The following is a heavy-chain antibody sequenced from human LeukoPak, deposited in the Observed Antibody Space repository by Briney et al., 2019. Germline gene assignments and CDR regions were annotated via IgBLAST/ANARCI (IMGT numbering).Heavy chain of an antibody. J-gene: IGHJ6*02. CDR1: GFTFSSYA. CDR3: ARGGYSYGHYYYYYGMDV. D-gene: IGHD5-18*01. V-gene: IGHV3-30*04. Sequence: GALRLSCAASGFTFSSYAMHWVRQAPGKGLEWVAVISYDGSNKYYADSVKGRFTISRDNSKNTLYLQMNSLRAEDTAVYYCARGGYSYGHYYYYYGMDVWGQGTTVTVSS. CDR2: ISYDGSNK.